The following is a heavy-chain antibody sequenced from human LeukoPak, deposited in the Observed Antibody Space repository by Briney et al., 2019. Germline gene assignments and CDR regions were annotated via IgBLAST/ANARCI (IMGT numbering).Heavy chain of an antibody. Sequence: GGSLRLSCAASGFTFGTSAMSWVRQTPEKGLEWVSTITSGDGNPYYADSVKGRFTISRDNSNNMLYLQMNSLRAEDTAVYYCTKRGAYYVDYWGRGIPVTVSS. J-gene: IGHJ4*02. CDR2: ITSGDGNP. CDR3: TKRGAYYVDY. CDR1: GFTFGTSA. D-gene: IGHD3-16*01. V-gene: IGHV3-23*01.